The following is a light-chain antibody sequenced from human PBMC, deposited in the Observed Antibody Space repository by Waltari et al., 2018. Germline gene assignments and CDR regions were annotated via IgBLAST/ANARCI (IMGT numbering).Light chain of an antibody. J-gene: IGKJ1*01. Sequence: EIVLTQSPGSLSSSPGERVTLSCRASQSGSRALAWYQQKPGQAPRVLIFGASNRATGIPDRFSGSGCETDFSLNSSRLEPEDFAVYYCQHYVRLPATFGRGTKVEIK. CDR3: QHYVRLPAT. CDR1: QSGSRA. CDR2: GAS. V-gene: IGKV3-20*01.